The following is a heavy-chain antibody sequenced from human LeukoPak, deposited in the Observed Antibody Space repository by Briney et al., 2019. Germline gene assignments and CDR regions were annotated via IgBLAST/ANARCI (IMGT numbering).Heavy chain of an antibody. Sequence: PGGSLRLSCVGSGFTFSTYEMNWVRQAPGEGLEWVSYISGSGIAMFYGDSARGRFTISRDNAKNSLYLQMNSLRAEDTAIYYCAGGYASGSPYYFDSWGPGTMVTVSS. V-gene: IGHV3-48*03. J-gene: IGHJ4*02. CDR2: ISGSGIAM. CDR1: GFTFSTYE. CDR3: AGGYASGSPYYFDS. D-gene: IGHD3-10*01.